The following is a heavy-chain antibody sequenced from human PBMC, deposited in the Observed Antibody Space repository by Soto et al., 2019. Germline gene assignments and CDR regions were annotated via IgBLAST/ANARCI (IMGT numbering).Heavy chain of an antibody. CDR3: ASSVVVTAVFDY. CDR1: GFTFSSYS. V-gene: IGHV3-21*01. J-gene: IGHJ4*02. Sequence: EVQLVESGGGLGKPGGSLRLSCAASGFTFSSYSMNWVRQAPGKGLEWVSSISSSSSYIYYADSVKGRFTISRDNAKNSLYLQMNSLRAEDTAVYYCASSVVVTAVFDYWGQGTLVTVSS. D-gene: IGHD2-21*02. CDR2: ISSSSSYI.